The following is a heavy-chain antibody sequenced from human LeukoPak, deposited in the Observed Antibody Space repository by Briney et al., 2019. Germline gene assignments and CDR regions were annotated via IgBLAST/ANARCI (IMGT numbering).Heavy chain of an antibody. CDR2: IYRAGDT. CDR1: GFTLSTYD. CDR3: AREMSGSNDAFDI. D-gene: IGHD3-10*01. J-gene: IGHJ3*02. V-gene: IGHV3-13*01. Sequence: GGSLRLSCAASGFTLSTYDMHWVRQPTGEGLEWVSIIYRAGDTYYPGSVKGRFTIFRDNAKNSLYLQMNSLRAEDTAVYYCAREMSGSNDAFDIWGQGTMVTVSS.